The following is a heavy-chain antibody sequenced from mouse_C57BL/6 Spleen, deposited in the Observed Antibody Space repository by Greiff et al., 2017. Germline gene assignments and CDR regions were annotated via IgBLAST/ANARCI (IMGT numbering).Heavy chain of an antibody. D-gene: IGHD2-4*01. CDR2: ISDGGSYT. Sequence: EVMLVESGGGLVKPGGSLKLSCAASGFTFSSYAMSWVRQTPEKRLEWVATISDGGSYTYYPDNVKGRFTISRDNAKNNLYLQMSHLKSEDTAMYYCARNYDGAFFAYWGQGTLVTVSA. J-gene: IGHJ3*01. CDR3: ARNYDGAFFAY. V-gene: IGHV5-4*03. CDR1: GFTFSSYA.